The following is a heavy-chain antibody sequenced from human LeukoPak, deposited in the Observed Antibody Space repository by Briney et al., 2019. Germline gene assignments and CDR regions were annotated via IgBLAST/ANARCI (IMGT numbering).Heavy chain of an antibody. J-gene: IGHJ4*02. V-gene: IGHV5-51*01. Sequence: GESLKISCKGSGYSFTSYWNGWVRQMPGKGLEWMGSIYPGDSDTRYSPSFQGQVTISADKSISTAYLQWSSLKASDTAMYYCAIYGDPTVTPEHYWGQGTLVTVSS. CDR2: IYPGDSDT. D-gene: IGHD4-17*01. CDR3: AIYGDPTVTPEHY. CDR1: GYSFTSYW.